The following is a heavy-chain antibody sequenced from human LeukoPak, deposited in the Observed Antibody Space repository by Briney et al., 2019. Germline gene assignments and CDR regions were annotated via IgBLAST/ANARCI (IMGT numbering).Heavy chain of an antibody. Sequence: GASVKVSCKASGGTFSSYAISWVRQAPGQGLEWMGRIIPILGIANYAQKLQGRVTMTTDTSTSTAYMELRSLTSDDTAVYYCARDPQSGSFNFDYWGQGTLVTVSS. CDR3: ARDPQSGSFNFDY. J-gene: IGHJ4*02. D-gene: IGHD1-26*01. CDR2: IIPILGIA. CDR1: GGTFSSYA. V-gene: IGHV1-69*04.